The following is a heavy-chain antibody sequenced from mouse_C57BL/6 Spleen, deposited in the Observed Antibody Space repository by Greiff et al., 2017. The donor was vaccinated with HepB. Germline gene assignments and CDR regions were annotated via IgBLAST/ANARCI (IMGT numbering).Heavy chain of an antibody. CDR3: AREGPGSSYWFAY. V-gene: IGHV1-85*01. D-gene: IGHD1-1*01. Sequence: QVHVKQSGPELVKPGASVKLSCKASGYTFTSYDINWVKQRPGQGLEWIGWIYPRDGSTKYNEKFKGKATLTVDTSSSTAYMELHSLTSEDSAVYFCAREGPGSSYWFAYWGQGTLVTVSA. J-gene: IGHJ3*01. CDR2: IYPRDGST. CDR1: GYTFTSYD.